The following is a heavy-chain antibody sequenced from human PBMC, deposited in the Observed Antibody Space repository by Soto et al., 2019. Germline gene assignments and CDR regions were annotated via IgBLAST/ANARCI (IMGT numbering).Heavy chain of an antibody. CDR2: ISAYNGNT. J-gene: IGHJ6*02. CDR3: ARGVWFGESQVRGYYYYYYGMDV. Sequence: QVQLVQSGAEVKKPGASVKVSCKASGYTFTSYGISWVRQAPGQGLEWMGWISAYNGNTNYAQKLQGRVTMTTDTSTSTGYMELRSLRSDDTAVYYCARGVWFGESQVRGYYYYYYGMDVWGQGTTVTVSS. V-gene: IGHV1-18*01. D-gene: IGHD3-10*01. CDR1: GYTFTSYG.